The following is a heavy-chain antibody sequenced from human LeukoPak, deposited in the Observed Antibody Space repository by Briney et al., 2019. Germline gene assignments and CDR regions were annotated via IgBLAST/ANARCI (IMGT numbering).Heavy chain of an antibody. D-gene: IGHD6-19*01. CDR2: IYPGDSDT. CDR1: GYSFTSYW. CDR3: ARQVGMDEDSSGWSDY. J-gene: IGHJ4*02. Sequence: GESLKISCKGSGYSFTSYWIGWVRQMPGKGLEWMGIIYPGDSDTRYSPSFQGQVTISADKSISTAYLQWSSLKASDTAMYCCARQVGMDEDSSGWSDYWGQGTLVTVSS. V-gene: IGHV5-51*01.